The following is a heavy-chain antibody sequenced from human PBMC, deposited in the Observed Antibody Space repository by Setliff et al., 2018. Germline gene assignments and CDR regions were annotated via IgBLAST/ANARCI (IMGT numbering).Heavy chain of an antibody. D-gene: IGHD2-2*01. Sequence: GASVKVSCKASGYSFTSYDINWVRLAAGQGLEWMGWVSPIDDGEPGYAQKFQGRVTITWVTSISTAYMDLHSLTSDDTATYFCARISPSYCNNDGCYAAEGLWGQGTLVTVSS. CDR3: ARISPSYCNNDGCYAAEGL. CDR2: VSPIDDGEP. CDR1: GYSFTSYD. V-gene: IGHV1-8*01. J-gene: IGHJ4*02.